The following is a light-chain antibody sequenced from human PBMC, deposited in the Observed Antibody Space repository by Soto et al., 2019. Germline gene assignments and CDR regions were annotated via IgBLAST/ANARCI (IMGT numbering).Light chain of an antibody. CDR2: DVS. J-gene: IGLJ1*01. CDR3: SSYISSSTHV. CDR1: SSDVGGYNF. V-gene: IGLV2-14*03. Sequence: QSALTQPASVSGSPGQSITISCTGTSSDVGGYNFVSWYQQHPGKAPKLMIYDVSYRPSGVSNRFSGSKSGNTASLTISGLQAEDEADYYCSSYISSSTHVFGTGTKLTVL.